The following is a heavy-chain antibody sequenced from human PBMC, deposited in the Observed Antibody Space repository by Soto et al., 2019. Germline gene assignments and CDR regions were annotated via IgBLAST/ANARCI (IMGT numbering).Heavy chain of an antibody. V-gene: IGHV4-34*01. J-gene: IGHJ2*01. CDR2: INHSGST. D-gene: IGHD6-6*01. CDR3: ARGLRGIAARPRHFDL. CDR1: GGSFSGYY. Sequence: QVQLQQWGAGLLKPSETLSLTCAVYGGSFSGYYWSWIRQPPGKGLEWIGEINHSGSTNYNPSLKSRVTISVDTSKNQFSLKLSSVTAADTAVYYCARGLRGIAARPRHFDLWGRGTLVTVSS.